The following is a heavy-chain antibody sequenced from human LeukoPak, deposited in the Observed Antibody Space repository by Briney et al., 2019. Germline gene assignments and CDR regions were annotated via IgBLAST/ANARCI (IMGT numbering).Heavy chain of an antibody. J-gene: IGHJ5*02. V-gene: IGHV3-11*01. CDR2: ICSSGITT. D-gene: IGHD3-10*01. Sequence: PGGSLSLSCIVSGFTSSVHDMSWIRQAPGKGLEWISYICSSGITTYYADCAKGRLTISRANAKNPVYLQMEGLRADDTAVYYCARVGSSKGWFDPWGHGTLVTVS. CDR3: ARVGSSKGWFDP. CDR1: GFTSSVHD.